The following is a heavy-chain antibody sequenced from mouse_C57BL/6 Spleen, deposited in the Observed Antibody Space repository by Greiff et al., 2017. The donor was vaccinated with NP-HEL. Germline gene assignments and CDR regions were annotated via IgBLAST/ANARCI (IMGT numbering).Heavy chain of an antibody. Sequence: VQLVESGAELVRPGASVTLSCKASGYTFTDYEMHWVKQTPVHGLEWIGAIDPETGGTAYNQKFKGKAILTADKSSSTAYMELRSLTSEDSAVYYCTRSYYSNDGFAYWGQGTLVTVSA. CDR1: GYTFTDYE. V-gene: IGHV1-15*01. CDR3: TRSYYSNDGFAY. D-gene: IGHD2-5*01. J-gene: IGHJ3*01. CDR2: IDPETGGT.